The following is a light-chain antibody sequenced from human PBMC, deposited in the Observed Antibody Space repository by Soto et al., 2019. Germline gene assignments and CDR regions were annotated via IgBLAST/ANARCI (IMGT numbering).Light chain of an antibody. J-gene: IGLJ1*01. CDR2: DVS. Sequence: QSVLTQPVSVSGSPGQSITISCTGTSSDVGDYNYVSWYQQHPGKAPKLMIYDVSNRPSGVSTRFSGSKSGNTASLTISGLQAEDEADYYCSSYTSSSTLYVFGTGTKVTVL. V-gene: IGLV2-14*01. CDR3: SSYTSSSTLYV. CDR1: SSDVGDYNY.